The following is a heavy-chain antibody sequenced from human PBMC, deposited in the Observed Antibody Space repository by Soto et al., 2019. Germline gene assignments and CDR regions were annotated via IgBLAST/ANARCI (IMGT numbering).Heavy chain of an antibody. Sequence: SETLSLTCTVSGGSISSSSYYWGWIRQPPGKGLEWIGSIYYSGSTYYNPSLKSRVTISVDTSKNQFSLKLSSVTAADTAVYYCARRTGMAWLFYYYGMDVCGQGTTVTVS. CDR3: ARRTGMAWLFYYYGMDV. D-gene: IGHD3-3*01. J-gene: IGHJ6*02. CDR1: GGSISSSSYY. CDR2: IYYSGST. V-gene: IGHV4-39*01.